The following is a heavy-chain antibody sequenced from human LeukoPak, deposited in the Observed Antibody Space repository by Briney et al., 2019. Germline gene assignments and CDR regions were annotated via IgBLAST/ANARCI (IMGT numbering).Heavy chain of an antibody. CDR2: ISSSSSDT. J-gene: IGHJ6*02. V-gene: IGHV3-11*06. CDR3: ARDRYYGSGILDV. Sequence: PGGSLRLSCASSGFTFSDSYMSWIRQTPGKGLEWLSYISSSSSDTNYADSVKGRFTISRDNAKNTLYLQMNSLRAEDTAVYYCARDRYYGSGILDVWGQGTTVTVSS. D-gene: IGHD3-10*01. CDR1: GFTFSDSY.